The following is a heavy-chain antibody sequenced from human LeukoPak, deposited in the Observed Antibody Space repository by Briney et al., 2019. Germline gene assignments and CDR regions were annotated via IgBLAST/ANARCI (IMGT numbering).Heavy chain of an antibody. CDR3: ARVAAAAGAYFDY. CDR1: GFTFSDHY. D-gene: IGHD6-13*01. J-gene: IGHJ4*02. V-gene: IGHV3-72*01. Sequence: YPGGSLRLSCAASGFTFSDHYVDWVRQAPGKGLEWVGRTRNKANSYTTEYAASVKGRFTISRDDSKNSLYLQMNSLKTEDTAVYYCARVAAAAGAYFDYWGQGTLVTVSS. CDR2: TRNKANSYTT.